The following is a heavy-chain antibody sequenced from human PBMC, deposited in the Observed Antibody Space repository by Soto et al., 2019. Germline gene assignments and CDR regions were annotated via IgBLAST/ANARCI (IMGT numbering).Heavy chain of an antibody. D-gene: IGHD4-4*01. V-gene: IGHV3-20*01. Sequence: GGSLRLSCAASGFTFDDYGMSWVRQAPGKGLEWVSGINWNGGSTGYADSVKGRFTISRDNAKNSLYLQMNSLRAEDTALYHCARDLWYSNSLVGDAFDIWGQGTMVTVSS. CDR1: GFTFDDYG. CDR3: ARDLWYSNSLVGDAFDI. CDR2: INWNGGST. J-gene: IGHJ3*02.